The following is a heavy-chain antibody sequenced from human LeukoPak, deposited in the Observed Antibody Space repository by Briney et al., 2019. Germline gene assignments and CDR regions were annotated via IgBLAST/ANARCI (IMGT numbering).Heavy chain of an antibody. V-gene: IGHV3-13*01. CDR3: ARASYDSGGYGFVYYFDY. CDR2: FGSCDDT. CDR1: GFTFSSYD. J-gene: IGHJ4*02. D-gene: IGHD3-22*01. Sequence: GGSLRLSCAASGFTFSSYDMHCVRRATGEGVEWVSAFGSCDDTYYPGAVKGRFTISRENAKNSLYLQMISLRAGDAAVYYCARASYDSGGYGFVYYFDYWGQGTLVTVSS.